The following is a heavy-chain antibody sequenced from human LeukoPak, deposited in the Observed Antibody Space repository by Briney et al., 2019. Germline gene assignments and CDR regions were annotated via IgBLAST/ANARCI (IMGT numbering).Heavy chain of an antibody. CDR3: ARVTGYRIEDYFDY. CDR1: GGSFSGYY. V-gene: IGHV4-34*01. D-gene: IGHD6-13*01. Sequence: SETLSLTCAVYGGSFSGYYWSWIRQPPGKGLEWIGEINHSGSTNYNPSLKSRVTILVETSKNEFSLKLRSVTAADTAVYYCARVTGYRIEDYFDYWGQGTLVTVSS. J-gene: IGHJ4*02. CDR2: INHSGST.